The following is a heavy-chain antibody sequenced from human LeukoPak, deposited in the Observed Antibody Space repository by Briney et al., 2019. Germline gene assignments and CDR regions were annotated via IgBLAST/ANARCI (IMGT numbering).Heavy chain of an antibody. Sequence: GGSLRLSCAASGFTFSSYWMSWVRQAPGKGLEWVANMNQDGSEKFYVDSVKGRFTISRDNAKNSLYLQMNSLRAEDTAVYYCARDFGDIVVVVAATPSGLIDYWGQGTLVTVSS. D-gene: IGHD2-15*01. CDR2: MNQDGSEK. J-gene: IGHJ4*02. V-gene: IGHV3-7*01. CDR3: ARDFGDIVVVVAATPSGLIDY. CDR1: GFTFSSYW.